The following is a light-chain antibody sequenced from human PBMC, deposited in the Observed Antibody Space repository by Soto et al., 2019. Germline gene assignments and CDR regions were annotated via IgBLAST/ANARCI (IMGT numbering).Light chain of an antibody. CDR1: QGISSY. CDR3: QQYYSYPGFT. J-gene: IGKJ3*01. Sequence: AIRMTQSPSSLSASTGDRVTITCRASQGISSYLAWYQQIPGKAPKLLIYAASTLQSGVPSRFSGSGSGTDFTLTISCLQSEDFATYYCQQYYSYPGFTFGPGTKVDIK. CDR2: AAS. V-gene: IGKV1-8*01.